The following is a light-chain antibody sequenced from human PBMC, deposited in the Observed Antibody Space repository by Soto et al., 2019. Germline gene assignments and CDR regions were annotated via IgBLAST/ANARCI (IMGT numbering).Light chain of an antibody. CDR3: QQYNSYSYT. Sequence: DIQMTQSPSTLSASVGDRVTIACRASQSISSYLAWYQQKPGKAPNLLIYKASNLAGGVPSRSTGGGSGTDFTLTINSLQPDDSATYFCQQYNSYSYTFGQGTKLEIK. J-gene: IGKJ2*01. CDR2: KAS. V-gene: IGKV1-5*03. CDR1: QSISSY.